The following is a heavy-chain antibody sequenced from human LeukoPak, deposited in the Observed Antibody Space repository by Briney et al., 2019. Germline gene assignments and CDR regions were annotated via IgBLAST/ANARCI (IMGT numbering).Heavy chain of an antibody. CDR2: ISGSGGST. J-gene: IGHJ4*02. CDR3: AKISGYQLLLYDDYFDY. D-gene: IGHD2-2*01. CDR1: GFTFSSYA. V-gene: IGHV3-23*01. Sequence: GGSLRLSCAASGFTFSSYAMSWVRQAPGKGLEWVSAISGSGGSTYYADSVKGRFTISRDNSKNTLYLQMNSLRAEDTAVYYCAKISGYQLLLYDDYFDYWGQGTLVTVSS.